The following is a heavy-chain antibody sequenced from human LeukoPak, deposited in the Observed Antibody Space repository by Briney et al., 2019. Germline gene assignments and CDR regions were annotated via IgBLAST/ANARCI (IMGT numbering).Heavy chain of an antibody. D-gene: IGHD5-24*01. CDR3: ASGSMATIDDWFDP. J-gene: IGHJ5*02. CDR2: IYYSGST. Sequence: SETLSLTCTVSGGSINSGDYSWNWIRQHPGKGLEWIGYIYYSGSTYYNPSLKSRVTISVDTSKSQFSLKLSSVTAADTAVYYCASGSMATIDDWFDPWGQGTLVTVSS. V-gene: IGHV4-31*03. CDR1: GGSINSGDYS.